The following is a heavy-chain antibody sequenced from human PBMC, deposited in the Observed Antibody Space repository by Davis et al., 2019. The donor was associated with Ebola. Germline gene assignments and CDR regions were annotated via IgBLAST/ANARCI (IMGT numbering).Heavy chain of an antibody. D-gene: IGHD4-17*01. CDR1: GYTFTSYG. Sequence: AASVKVSCKASGYTFTSYGISWVRQAPGQGLEWMGWISAYNGNTNYAQKLQGRVTMTTDTSTSTAYMELRSLRSDDTAVYYCARGGILYGDQNYYYYYGMDVWGQGTTVIVSS. CDR3: ARGGILYGDQNYYYYYGMDV. V-gene: IGHV1-18*01. J-gene: IGHJ6*02. CDR2: ISAYNGNT.